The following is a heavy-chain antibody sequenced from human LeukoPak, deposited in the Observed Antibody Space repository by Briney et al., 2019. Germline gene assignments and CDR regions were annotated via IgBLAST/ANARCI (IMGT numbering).Heavy chain of an antibody. V-gene: IGHV3-74*01. Sequence: GGSLRLSCAASGFTFSNYWMHWVRQAPGKGLVWVSRINGDGSTTNYADSVKGRFTISRDNAKNTLYLQMDSLRVEDTAVYYCSRKRGFVPFDTWGQGTLVTVSS. CDR1: GFTFSNYW. CDR2: INGDGSTT. D-gene: IGHD5-12*01. J-gene: IGHJ3*02. CDR3: SRKRGFVPFDT.